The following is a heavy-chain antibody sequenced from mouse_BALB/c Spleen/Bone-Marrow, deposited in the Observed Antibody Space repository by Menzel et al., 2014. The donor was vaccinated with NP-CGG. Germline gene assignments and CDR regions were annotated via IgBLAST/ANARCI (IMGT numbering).Heavy chain of an antibody. Sequence: VQLQQSGPELVRPGVSVKISCKGSGYTFTDYGMHWVKQSRAKSLEWIGLISLYSGNTNYNQKFKDKATMTVDKSSSTAYMELARLTSEDSAIYYCARGDYRYDETMDYWGQGTSVTVSS. CDR1: GYTFTDYG. V-gene: IGHV1-67*01. J-gene: IGHJ4*01. CDR2: ISLYSGNT. CDR3: ARGDYRYDETMDY. D-gene: IGHD2-14*01.